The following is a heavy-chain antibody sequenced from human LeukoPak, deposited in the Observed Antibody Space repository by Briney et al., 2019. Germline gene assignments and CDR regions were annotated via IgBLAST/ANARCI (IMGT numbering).Heavy chain of an antibody. Sequence: SETLSLTCTVSGGSISSYYWSWIRQPAGKGLEWIGRIYTSGSTNYNTSLKSRVTMSVDTSKNQFSLKLSSVTAAETAVYYCARGLYYYDSSGSDHYYYYYMDVWGKGTTVTVSS. CDR1: GGSISSYY. CDR3: ARGLYYYDSSGSDHYYYYYMDV. D-gene: IGHD3-22*01. V-gene: IGHV4-4*07. CDR2: IYTSGST. J-gene: IGHJ6*03.